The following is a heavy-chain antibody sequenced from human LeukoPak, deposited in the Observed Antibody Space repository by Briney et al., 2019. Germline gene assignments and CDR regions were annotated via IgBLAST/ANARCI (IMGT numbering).Heavy chain of an antibody. Sequence: SQTLSLTCAVSGGSISSGGYSWSWIRQPPGKGLEWIGYIYHSGSTYYNPSLKSRVTISVDRSKNQFSLKLSSVTAADTAVYYCVSRDSRYGMDVWGQGTTVTVSS. CDR1: GGSISSGGYS. CDR3: VSRDSRYGMDV. J-gene: IGHJ6*02. V-gene: IGHV4-30-2*01. D-gene: IGHD3/OR15-3a*01. CDR2: IYHSGST.